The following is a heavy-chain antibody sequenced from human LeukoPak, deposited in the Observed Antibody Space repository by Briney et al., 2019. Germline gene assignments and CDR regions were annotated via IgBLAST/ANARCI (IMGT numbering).Heavy chain of an antibody. Sequence: GGSLRLSCAASGFTLSSHWMGWVRQAPGKGLEWVANIKQDGSDKYYVDSVKGRFTLSRDNAKNSLYLQMNSLRAEDTAVYYCARIFEYSSIYYFDYWGQGTLVTVSS. CDR3: ARIFEYSSIYYFDY. CDR2: IKQDGSDK. V-gene: IGHV3-7*01. CDR1: GFTLSSHW. D-gene: IGHD2-2*01. J-gene: IGHJ4*02.